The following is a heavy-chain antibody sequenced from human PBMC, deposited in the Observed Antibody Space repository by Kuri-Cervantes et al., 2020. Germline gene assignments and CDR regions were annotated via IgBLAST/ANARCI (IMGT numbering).Heavy chain of an antibody. J-gene: IGHJ4*02. V-gene: IGHV1-18*01. CDR3: ARDGQDCSGGSCYSPGDY. CDR1: GYTFTSYG. Sequence: ASVKVSCKASGYTFTSYGISWVRQAPGQGLEWMGWISAYNGNTNYAQKLQGRVTMTTDTSTSTAYMELRSLRSDDTAVYYCARDGQDCSGGSCYSPGDYWGQGTLVTVSS. CDR2: ISAYNGNT. D-gene: IGHD2-15*01.